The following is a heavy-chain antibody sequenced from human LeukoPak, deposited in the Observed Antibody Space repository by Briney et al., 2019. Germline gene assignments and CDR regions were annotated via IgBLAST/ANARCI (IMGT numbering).Heavy chain of an antibody. CDR3: ARDLRRATVTIDNYYYYYGMDV. D-gene: IGHD4-17*01. Sequence: PSETLSLTCTVSGGSISSGGYYWSWIRQHPGKGLEWIGYIYYSGSTNYNPSLKSRVTISVDTSKNQFSLKLSSVTAADTAVYYCARDLRRATVTIDNYYYYYGMDVWGQGTTVTVSS. CDR2: IYYSGST. CDR1: GGSISSGGYY. V-gene: IGHV4-61*08. J-gene: IGHJ6*02.